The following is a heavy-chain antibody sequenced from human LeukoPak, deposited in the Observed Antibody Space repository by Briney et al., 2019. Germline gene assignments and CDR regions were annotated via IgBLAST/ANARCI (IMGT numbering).Heavy chain of an antibody. Sequence: GGSLRLSCAASGFTFSSYAMSWVRQAPGKGLEWVSAISGSGDSTYYADSVKGRFTISRDNSKNTLYLQMNSLRAEDTAVYYCAKELITMVRGVIIRPHAFDIWGQGTMVTVSS. CDR2: ISGSGDST. CDR3: AKELITMVRGVIIRPHAFDI. J-gene: IGHJ3*02. CDR1: GFTFSSYA. D-gene: IGHD3-10*01. V-gene: IGHV3-23*01.